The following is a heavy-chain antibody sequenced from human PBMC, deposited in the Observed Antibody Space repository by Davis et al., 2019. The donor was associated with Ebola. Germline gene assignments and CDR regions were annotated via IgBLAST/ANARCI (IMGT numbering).Heavy chain of an antibody. V-gene: IGHV1-69*13. J-gene: IGHJ4*02. D-gene: IGHD3-22*01. CDR2: IIPIFGTA. CDR3: ARDRYSDGSGYFFGQSH. CDR1: GGTFSSYA. Sequence: SVKVSCKASGGTFSSYAISWVRQAPGQGLEWMGGIIPIFGTAKYAQRFQGRVTITADESRTTAYMELSSLRSEDTAVYYCARDRYSDGSGYFFGQSHWGQGTLVTVSS.